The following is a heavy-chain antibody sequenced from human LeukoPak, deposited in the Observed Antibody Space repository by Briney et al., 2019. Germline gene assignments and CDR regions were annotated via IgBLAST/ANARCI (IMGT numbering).Heavy chain of an antibody. CDR2: INHSGST. D-gene: IGHD3-22*01. Sequence: SETLSLTCAVYGGSFSGYYWSWIRQPPGKGREWIGEINHSGSTNYNPSLKSRVTISVDTSKNQFSLKLSSVTAADTAVYYCARRNYYDSSSYPDAFDIWGQGTMVTVSS. CDR3: ARRNYYDSSSYPDAFDI. V-gene: IGHV4-34*01. CDR1: GGSFSGYY. J-gene: IGHJ3*02.